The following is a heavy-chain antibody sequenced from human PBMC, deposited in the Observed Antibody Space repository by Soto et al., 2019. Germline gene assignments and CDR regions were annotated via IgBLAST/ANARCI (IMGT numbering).Heavy chain of an antibody. CDR1: GYTFTNSV. CDR3: AREDYYDSSGYLPVRYYFGMDV. V-gene: IGHV1-18*01. J-gene: IGHJ6*02. Sequence: ASVKVSCKASGYTFTNSVISWLLQAPVHVLEWMGWIGAYNGHTKYAQKLQGRVTMTTDTSTSTAYMELRSLKSDDTAVYYCAREDYYDSSGYLPVRYYFGMDVWGQGTTVTVSS. CDR2: IGAYNGHT. D-gene: IGHD3-22*01.